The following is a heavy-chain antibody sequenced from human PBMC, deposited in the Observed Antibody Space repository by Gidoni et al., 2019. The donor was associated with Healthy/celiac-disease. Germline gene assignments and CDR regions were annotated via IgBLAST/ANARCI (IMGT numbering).Heavy chain of an antibody. CDR3: ARAPTKEYSSSFLGTYYFDY. CDR1: GFTFSDYY. D-gene: IGHD6-6*01. CDR2: ISSSSSYT. Sequence: QVQLVESGGGLVKPGGSLRLSCAASGFTFSDYYMSWIRQAPGKGLEWVSYISSSSSYTNYADSVKGRFTISRDNAKNSLYLQMNSLRAEDTAVYYCARAPTKEYSSSFLGTYYFDYWGQGTLVTVSS. V-gene: IGHV3-11*06. J-gene: IGHJ4*02.